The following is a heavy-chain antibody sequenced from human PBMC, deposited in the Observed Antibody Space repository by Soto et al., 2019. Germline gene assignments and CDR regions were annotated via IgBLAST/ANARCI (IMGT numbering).Heavy chain of an antibody. CDR2: IFHSGST. J-gene: IGHJ6*02. Sequence: PSETLSLTCAVSGGSISSGGYSWSWLRQPPGKGLEWIGYIFHSGSTYYNPSLKSRVTISVDTSKNQFSLKLNSVTAADTAVYYFARDLWGYCGTDCYPLDVWGQGTTVT. D-gene: IGHD2-21*02. V-gene: IGHV4-30-2*01. CDR1: GGSISSGGYS. CDR3: ARDLWGYCGTDCYPLDV.